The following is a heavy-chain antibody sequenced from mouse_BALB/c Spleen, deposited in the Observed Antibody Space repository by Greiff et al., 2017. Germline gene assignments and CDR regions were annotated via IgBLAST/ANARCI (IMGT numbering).Heavy chain of an antibody. CDR2: ISSGSSTI. D-gene: IGHD4-1*01. J-gene: IGHJ3*01. Sequence: EVNVVESGGGLVQPGGSRKLSCAASGFTFSSFGMHWVRQAPEKGLEWVAYISSGSSTIYYADTVKGRFTISRDNPKNTLFLQMTSLRSEDTAMYYCARTLTGTGAWFAYWGQGTLVTVSA. V-gene: IGHV5-17*02. CDR3: ARTLTGTGAWFAY. CDR1: GFTFSSFG.